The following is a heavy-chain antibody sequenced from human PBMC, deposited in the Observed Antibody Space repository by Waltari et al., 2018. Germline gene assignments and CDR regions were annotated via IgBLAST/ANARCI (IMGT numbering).Heavy chain of an antibody. D-gene: IGHD2-2*01. CDR2: IFCEDEK. Sequence: QITLKESGPTLVKPTQTLTLTCTFAVFSLSTSAAGVGSIRQPPGKALDWLTLIFCEDEKRYSPSLKSRLTITKDTSKNQVVLAMTNMDPADTATYYCAHLYCSSTTCHLFDYWGQGTLVTVSS. J-gene: IGHJ4*02. CDR1: VFSLSTSAAG. CDR3: AHLYCSSTTCHLFDY. V-gene: IGHV2-5*02.